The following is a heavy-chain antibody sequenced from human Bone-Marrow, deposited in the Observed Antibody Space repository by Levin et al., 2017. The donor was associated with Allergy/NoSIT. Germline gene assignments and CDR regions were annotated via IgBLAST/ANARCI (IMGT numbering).Heavy chain of an antibody. V-gene: IGHV1-69*13. CDR1: GGTFSSYA. Sequence: SVKVSCKASGGTFSSYAISWVRQAPGQGLEWMGGIIPIFGTANYAQKFQGRVTITADESTSTAYMELSSLRSEDTAVYYCARDLTKIAARPMGDWFDPWGQGTLVTVSS. CDR2: IIPIFGTA. CDR3: ARDLTKIAARPMGDWFDP. J-gene: IGHJ5*02. D-gene: IGHD6-6*01.